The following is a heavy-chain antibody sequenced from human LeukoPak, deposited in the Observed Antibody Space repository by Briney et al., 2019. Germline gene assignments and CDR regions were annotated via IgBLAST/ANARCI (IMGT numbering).Heavy chain of an antibody. V-gene: IGHV1-69*02. CDR1: GGTFSSYT. Sequence: VKVSCKASGGTFSSYTTSWVRQAPGQGLEWMGRIIPILGIANYAQKFQGRVTITADKSTSTAYMELSSLRSEDTAVYYCARGYQLLIFDYWGQGTLVTVSS. CDR2: IIPILGIA. J-gene: IGHJ4*02. D-gene: IGHD2-2*01. CDR3: ARGYQLLIFDY.